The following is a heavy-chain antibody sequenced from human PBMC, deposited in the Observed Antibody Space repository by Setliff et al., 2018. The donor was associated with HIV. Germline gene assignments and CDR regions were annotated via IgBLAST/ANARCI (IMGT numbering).Heavy chain of an antibody. V-gene: IGHV7-4-1*02. CDR2: INTFTGTP. CDR3: AREFQLLAHSYGMDV. D-gene: IGHD2-2*01. Sequence: ASVKVSCKASGYTFTTYGLSWVRQAPGQGLEWMGWINTFTGTPTYARGFTGRYVFSLDTSVNTAYLEINNLEADDTATYYCAREFQLLAHSYGMDVWGQGTTVTVSS. J-gene: IGHJ6*01. CDR1: GYTFTTYG.